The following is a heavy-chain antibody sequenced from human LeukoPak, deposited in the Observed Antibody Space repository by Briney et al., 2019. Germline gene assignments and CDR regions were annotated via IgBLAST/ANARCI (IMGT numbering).Heavy chain of an antibody. CDR1: GFTFSNAW. V-gene: IGHV3-15*01. CDR3: TTGAGDY. CDR2: IKSKTDGWTT. Sequence: GGSLRLSCAASGFTFSNAWMSWVRQAPGKGLEWVGRIKSKTDGWTTDYAAPVKGRFTISRDDSKNTLYLQMNSLKTEDTAVYYCTTGAGDYWGQGTLVTVSS. J-gene: IGHJ4*02.